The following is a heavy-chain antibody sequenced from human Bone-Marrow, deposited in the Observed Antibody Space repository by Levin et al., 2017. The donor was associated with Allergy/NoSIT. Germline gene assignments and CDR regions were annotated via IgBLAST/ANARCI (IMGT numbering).Heavy chain of an antibody. J-gene: IGHJ1*01. CDR1: GFTFTTYW. CDR2: INQDGSEK. D-gene: IGHD7-27*01. Sequence: GGSLRLSCVASGFTFTTYWMSWVRQAPGKGLEWVANINQDGSEKDYVDSVKGRFTISRDNAKNSLYLQMNSLRAEDTAVYYCAPHGDVRYWGQGTLVTVSS. V-gene: IGHV3-7*01. CDR3: APHGDVRY.